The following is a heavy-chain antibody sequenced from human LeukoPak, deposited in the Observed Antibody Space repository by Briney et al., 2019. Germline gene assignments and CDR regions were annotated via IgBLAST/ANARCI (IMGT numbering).Heavy chain of an antibody. CDR3: ARVGESIAARRNWFDP. D-gene: IGHD6-6*01. Sequence: ASVKVSCKASGYTFTSYGISWVRQAPGQGLEWMGWISAYNGNTNYAQKLQGRVTMTTDTSTSTAYMELRSLRSDDTAVCYCARVGESIAARRNWFDPWGQGTLVTVSS. V-gene: IGHV1-18*01. CDR1: GYTFTSYG. J-gene: IGHJ5*02. CDR2: ISAYNGNT.